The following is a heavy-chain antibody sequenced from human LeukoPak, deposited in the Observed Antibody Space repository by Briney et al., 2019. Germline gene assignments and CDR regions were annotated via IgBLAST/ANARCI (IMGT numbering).Heavy chain of an antibody. CDR2: IYYSGST. Sequence: SETLSLTCTVSGGSTSSSSYYWGWIRQPPGKGLEWIGSIYYSGSTYYNPSLKSRVTISVDTSKNQFSLKLSSVTAADTAVYYCARLGYCSGGSCYPDYWGQGTLVTVSS. CDR1: GGSTSSSSYY. CDR3: ARLGYCSGGSCYPDY. J-gene: IGHJ4*02. D-gene: IGHD2-15*01. V-gene: IGHV4-39*01.